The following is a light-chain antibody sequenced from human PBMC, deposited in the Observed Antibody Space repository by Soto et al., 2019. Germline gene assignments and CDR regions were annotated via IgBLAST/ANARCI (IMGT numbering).Light chain of an antibody. CDR1: QSVSSN. J-gene: IGKJ1*01. V-gene: IGKV3-15*01. CDR2: GAS. Sequence: EIVMTQSPATLSVSPGERATLSCRASQSVSSNLAWYQQKPGQAPRLLIYGASTRATGIPARFSGSGSGTEFTLTISSQQSEDFAVYYCQQYNNWWTFGQGTKVEIK. CDR3: QQYNNWWT.